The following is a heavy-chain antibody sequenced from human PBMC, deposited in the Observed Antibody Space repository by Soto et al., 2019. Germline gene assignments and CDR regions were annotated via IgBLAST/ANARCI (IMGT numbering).Heavy chain of an antibody. CDR3: ARDLGGWEDY. CDR2: ISAYNGNT. CDR1: GYTFTSYG. Sequence: QVQLVQSGAEVKKPGASVKVSCKASGYTFTSYGISWVRQAPGQGLEWMGWISAYNGNTYHARKLQGRVTMTTDTATGTAYMELRSLRSDDTVVYYCARDLGGWEDYWGQGTLVTGSS. J-gene: IGHJ4*02. D-gene: IGHD6-19*01. V-gene: IGHV1-18*01.